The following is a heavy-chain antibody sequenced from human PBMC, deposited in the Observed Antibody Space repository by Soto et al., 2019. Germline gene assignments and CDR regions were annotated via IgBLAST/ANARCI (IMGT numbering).Heavy chain of an antibody. CDR1: SVSNAW. CDR2: IKSKTDGGTT. Sequence: SVSNAWMNWVRQAPGKGLEWVGRIKSKTDGGTTDYAAPVKGRFTISRDDSKNTLYLQMNSLKTEDTAVYYCTTGMGARSVTPGYWGQGTLVTVSS. CDR3: TTGMGARSVTPGY. V-gene: IGHV3-15*07. J-gene: IGHJ4*02. D-gene: IGHD2-21*02.